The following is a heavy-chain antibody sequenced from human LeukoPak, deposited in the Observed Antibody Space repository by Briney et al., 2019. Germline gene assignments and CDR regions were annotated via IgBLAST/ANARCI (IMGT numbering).Heavy chain of an antibody. V-gene: IGHV1-2*02. D-gene: IGHD4-23*01. CDR3: ASGGPITTVETPDSPDY. CDR2: INPNSGGT. CDR1: GYTFTGYY. Sequence: ASVKVSCKASGYTFTGYYMHWVRQAPGQGFEWMGWINPNSGGTNYAQKFQGRVTMTRDTSISTAYMELSRLRSDDTAVYYCASGGPITTVETPDSPDYWGQGTPVTVSS. J-gene: IGHJ4*02.